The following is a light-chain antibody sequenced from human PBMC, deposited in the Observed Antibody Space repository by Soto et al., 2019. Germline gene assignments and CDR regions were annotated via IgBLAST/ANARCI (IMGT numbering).Light chain of an antibody. Sequence: EIVLTQSPCTLSLSPWGKATLSCRASQSVSSNYLAWYQQKPGQAPRPLIYGASSRAIGIPDRFSGSGSGTDFTLTISRLEPEDFAVYYCQQYGSLPWTFGQGTKV. V-gene: IGKV3-20*01. CDR1: QSVSSNY. CDR3: QQYGSLPWT. J-gene: IGKJ1*01. CDR2: GAS.